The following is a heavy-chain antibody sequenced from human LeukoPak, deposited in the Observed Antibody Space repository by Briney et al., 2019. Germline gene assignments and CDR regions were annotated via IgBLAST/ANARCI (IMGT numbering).Heavy chain of an antibody. Sequence: GESLKFSCKGSGYSFSNYWIGWVRQMPEKGLEWMGIIYPGNSDTRYSPSFQGQVTISADKSISTAYLQWSSLKASDTAMYYCARPLHDYSKYWCDPWGQGTLVTVSS. D-gene: IGHD4-11*01. CDR2: IYPGNSDT. J-gene: IGHJ5*02. CDR3: ARPLHDYSKYWCDP. CDR1: GYSFSNYW. V-gene: IGHV5-51*01.